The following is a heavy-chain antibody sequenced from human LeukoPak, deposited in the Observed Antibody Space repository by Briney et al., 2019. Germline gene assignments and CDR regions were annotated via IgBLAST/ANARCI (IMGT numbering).Heavy chain of an antibody. CDR1: GFTFNTEW. V-gene: IGHV3-74*01. CDR2: INTDGSST. D-gene: IGHD6-13*01. Sequence: GGSLRLSCAASGFTFNTEWMHWVRQAPGKGLVWVSRINTDGSSTTYADSVKGRFSISRDDSKNTLYLQMNSLRAEDTAVYYCVRDKGSSWGEKYYFDYWGQGTLVTVSS. J-gene: IGHJ4*02. CDR3: VRDKGSSWGEKYYFDY.